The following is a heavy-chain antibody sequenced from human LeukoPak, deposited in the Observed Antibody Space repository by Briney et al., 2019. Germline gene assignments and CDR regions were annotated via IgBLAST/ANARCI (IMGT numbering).Heavy chain of an antibody. CDR2: IWYDGSNK. D-gene: IGHD3-10*01. J-gene: IGHJ4*02. V-gene: IGHV3-33*01. CDR3: ARGLIRVRGSGSYFAYYFDY. CDR1: GFTFSSRG. Sequence: GGSLRLSCAASGFTFSSRGMHWVRQAPGKGLEWVAVIWYDGSNKYYADSVKGRFTISRDNSKNTLYLQMNSLRAEDTAVYYCARGLIRVRGSGSYFAYYFDYWGQGTLVTVSS.